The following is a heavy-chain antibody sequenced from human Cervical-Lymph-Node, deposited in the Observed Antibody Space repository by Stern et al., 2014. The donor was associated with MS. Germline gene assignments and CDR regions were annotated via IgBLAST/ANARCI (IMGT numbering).Heavy chain of an antibody. J-gene: IGHJ4*02. D-gene: IGHD5-18*01. CDR1: GFTFSSHS. CDR2: ISSTGDTT. V-gene: IGHV3-48*01. Sequence: ELQLVEYGGCLVKPGGSLRLSCAASGFTFSSHSLSWVRQAPGTGLEWLSYISSTGDTTYYRDSVKGRFSISRDDGKNSVYLQMNSLRVEDTSVYYCARARGYSYGFDFDYWGQGALVTVSS. CDR3: ARARGYSYGFDFDY.